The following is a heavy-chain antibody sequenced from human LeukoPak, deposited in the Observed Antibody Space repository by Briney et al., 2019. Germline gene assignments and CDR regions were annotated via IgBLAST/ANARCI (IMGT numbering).Heavy chain of an antibody. J-gene: IGHJ3*01. CDR1: GFIFSDYY. CDR3: ARDGYGDSTGAFDV. D-gene: IGHD4-17*01. Sequence: GGSLRLSCAASGFIFSDYYMGWIRQAPGRGLEWVSYITDNGIKIYYTDSVKGRFTISRDNAKKSVYLQMNSLRADDTAVYYCARDGYGDSTGAFDVWGQGTMVTVSS. V-gene: IGHV3-11*01. CDR2: ITDNGIKI.